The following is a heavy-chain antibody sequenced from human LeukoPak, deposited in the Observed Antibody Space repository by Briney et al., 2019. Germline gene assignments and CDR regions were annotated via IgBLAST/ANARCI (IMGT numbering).Heavy chain of an antibody. V-gene: IGHV4-30-4*08. CDR1: GGSISSYY. CDR3: AREDQDDTMVRGVIGY. J-gene: IGHJ4*02. Sequence: SETLSLTCTVSGGSISSYYWSWIRQPPGKGLEWIGYIYYSGSTYYNPSLKSRVTISVDTSKNQFSLKLSSVTAADTAVYYCAREDQDDTMVRGVIGYWGQGTLVTVSS. D-gene: IGHD3-10*01. CDR2: IYYSGST.